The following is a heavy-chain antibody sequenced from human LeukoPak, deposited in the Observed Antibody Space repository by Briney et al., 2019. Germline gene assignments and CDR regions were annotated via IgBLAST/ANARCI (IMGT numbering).Heavy chain of an antibody. V-gene: IGHV1-2*02. CDR2: INPKSGDP. Sequence: ASVKVSCKASGYTFTSYDINWVRQATGQGLEWMGWINPKSGDPNYSQKFQGRVTMTRDTSISTAYLELRRLRSDDTAVYYCARDRGLLWFGDTLDSWGQGTLVTVSS. D-gene: IGHD3-10*01. CDR3: ARDRGLLWFGDTLDS. CDR1: GYTFTSYD. J-gene: IGHJ4*02.